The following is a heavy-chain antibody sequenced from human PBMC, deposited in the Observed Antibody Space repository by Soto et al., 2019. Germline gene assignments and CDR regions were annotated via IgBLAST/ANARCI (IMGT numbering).Heavy chain of an antibody. CDR3: GRLPGGGLFYF. D-gene: IGHD3-10*01. Sequence: EVQLVESGGGLVQPGGSLRLSCAASGFTFGNHWMSWGRQAPGKGLEGVASIKEDGSERYYADSLRGRFTISRDNAKNILYRKRISGGAGDAAVYNGGRLPGGGLFYFGGRGALVT. V-gene: IGHV3-7*01. CDR2: IKEDGSER. CDR1: GFTFGNHW. J-gene: IGHJ1*01.